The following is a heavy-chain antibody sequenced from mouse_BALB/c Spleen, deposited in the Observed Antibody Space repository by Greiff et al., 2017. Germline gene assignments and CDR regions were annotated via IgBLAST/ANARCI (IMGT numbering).Heavy chain of an antibody. D-gene: IGHD2-4*01. J-gene: IGHJ2*01. CDR3: ARLGLRAPFFDY. V-gene: IGHV1-18*01. Sequence: EVQLQQSGPELVKPGASVKIPCKASGYTFTDYNMDWVKRSHGKSLEWIGDINPNNGGTIYNQKFKGKATLTVDKSSSIAYMELRSLTSEDTAVYYCARLGLRAPFFDYWGQGTTLTVSS. CDR2: INPNNGGT. CDR1: GYTFTDYN.